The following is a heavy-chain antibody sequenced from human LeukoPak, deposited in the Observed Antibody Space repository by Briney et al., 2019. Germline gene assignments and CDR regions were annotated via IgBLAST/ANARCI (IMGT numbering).Heavy chain of an antibody. V-gene: IGHV4-59*01. CDR3: ATDKPSYGDYVGFDY. J-gene: IGHJ4*02. CDR2: IYYSGST. CDR1: GGSISSYY. D-gene: IGHD4-17*01. Sequence: SETLSLTCTVSGGSISSYYWSWIRQPPGKGLEWIGYIYYSGSTNYNPSLKSRVTISVDTSKNQFSLKLSSVTAADTAVYYCATDKPSYGDYVGFDYWGQGTLVTVSS.